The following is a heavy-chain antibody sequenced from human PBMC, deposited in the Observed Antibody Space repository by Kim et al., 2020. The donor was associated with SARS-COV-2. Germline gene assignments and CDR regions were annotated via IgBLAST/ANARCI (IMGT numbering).Heavy chain of an antibody. CDR2: IYYSGST. J-gene: IGHJ4*02. CDR3: ARDKRTQTSYYFDY. CDR1: GGSISSGGYY. V-gene: IGHV4-31*03. D-gene: IGHD2-2*01. Sequence: SETLSLTCTVSGGSISSGGYYWSWIRQHPGKGLEWIGYIYYSGSTYYNPSLKSRVTISVDTSKNQFSLKLSSVTAADTAVYYCARDKRTQTSYYFDYWGQGTLVTVSS.